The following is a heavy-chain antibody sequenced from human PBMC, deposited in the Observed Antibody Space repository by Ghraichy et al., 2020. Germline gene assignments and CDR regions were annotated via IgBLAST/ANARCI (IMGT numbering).Heavy chain of an antibody. CDR2: INTNGGIT. CDR3: VKGLTTYAFDS. Sequence: GGSLRLSCSASGFTFSRFVMNWVRQAPGKGLEYVSAINTNGGITYYGDSVKGRFTISRDNSKNTLYLQMSSLSAEDTAVYYCVKGLTTYAFDSWGQGTLVTVSS. V-gene: IGHV3-64D*09. J-gene: IGHJ4*02. D-gene: IGHD1-14*01. CDR1: GFTFSRFV.